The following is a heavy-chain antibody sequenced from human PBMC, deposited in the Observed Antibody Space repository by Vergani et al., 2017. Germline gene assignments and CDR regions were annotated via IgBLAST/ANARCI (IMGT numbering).Heavy chain of an antibody. CDR3: ARDQGSGTNRHHYGLDV. V-gene: IGHV3-74*01. CDR2: MNGDGDTI. CDR1: GFTFNEYW. Sequence: EVELVESGGGLVQPGGSLRLSCAASGFTFNEYWMHWARQVPGKGLVWVSGMNGDGDTISYAASVKGRFSISRDNAKNLLSLQMNSLRADDTAVYYCARDQGSGTNRHHYGLDVWGQGTTVTVSS. J-gene: IGHJ6*02. D-gene: IGHD3-10*01.